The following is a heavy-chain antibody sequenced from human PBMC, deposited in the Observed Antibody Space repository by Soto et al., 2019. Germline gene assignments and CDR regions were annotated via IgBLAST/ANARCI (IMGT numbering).Heavy chain of an antibody. CDR2: IKSKTDGGTT. CDR3: TTPQPLTGASAFDY. CDR1: GFTFSNAW. D-gene: IGHD7-27*01. V-gene: IGHV3-15*01. Sequence: GGSLRLSCAASGFTFSNAWMSWVRQAPGKGLEWVGRIKSKTDGGTTDYAAPVKGRFTISRDDSKNTLYLQMNSLKTEDTAVYYCTTPQPLTGASAFDYWGQGTLVTVSS. J-gene: IGHJ4*02.